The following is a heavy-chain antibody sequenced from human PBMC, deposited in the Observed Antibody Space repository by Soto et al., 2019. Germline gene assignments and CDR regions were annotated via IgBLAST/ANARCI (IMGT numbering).Heavy chain of an antibody. D-gene: IGHD3-22*01. V-gene: IGHV3-48*03. J-gene: IGHJ5*02. Sequence: PGGSLRLSCAASGFTFSSYEMNWVRQAPGKGLEWVSYISSSGSTIYYADSVKGRFTISRDNAKNSLYLQMNSLRAEDTAVYYCARDLTYYDSSGRTNWFDPWGQGTLVTVSS. CDR3: ARDLTYYDSSGRTNWFDP. CDR2: ISSSGSTI. CDR1: GFTFSSYE.